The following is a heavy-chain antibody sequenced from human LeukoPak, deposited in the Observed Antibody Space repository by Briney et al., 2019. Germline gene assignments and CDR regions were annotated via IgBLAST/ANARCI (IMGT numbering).Heavy chain of an antibody. CDR3: ARDRWGYSYGGD. V-gene: IGHV3-7*01. Sequence: GGSLRLSCAASGFTFSSYWMGWVRQAPGKGLEWVANIKEDGREKFYVDSVRGRFTISRDNAKNSLYLQMNSLRAEDTAVYYCARDRWGYSYGGDWGQGTLVTVSS. D-gene: IGHD5-18*01. CDR2: IKEDGREK. J-gene: IGHJ4*02. CDR1: GFTFSSYW.